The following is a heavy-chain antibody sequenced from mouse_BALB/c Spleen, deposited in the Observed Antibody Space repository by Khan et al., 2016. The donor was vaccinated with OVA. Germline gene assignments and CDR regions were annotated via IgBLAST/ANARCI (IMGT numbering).Heavy chain of an antibody. V-gene: IGHV1-7*01. J-gene: IGHJ3*01. Sequence: VQLQESGPELAKPGASVKMSCKASGYTFTNYWMHWVKQRPGQGLEWIGYINPSTGYTEYNQKFKDKATLTADKSSSTAYMQLSSLTSGDSAVYYCVNHGSSSAWFTYWGQGTLVTVSA. D-gene: IGHD1-1*01. CDR2: INPSTGYT. CDR1: GYTFTNYW. CDR3: VNHGSSSAWFTY.